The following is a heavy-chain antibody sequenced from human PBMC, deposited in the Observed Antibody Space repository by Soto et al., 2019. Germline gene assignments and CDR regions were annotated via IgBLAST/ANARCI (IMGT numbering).Heavy chain of an antibody. V-gene: IGHV3-30*18. CDR3: AKEWVYDSSGWSFDY. CDR2: ISYDGSNK. Sequence: PEGCLRLSCAASRLTFSSYGVHWVRQAPGKGLEWVAVISYDGSNKYYADSVKGRFTISRDNSKNTLYLQMNSLRAEDTAVYYCAKEWVYDSSGWSFDYWGQGT. CDR1: RLTFSSYG. J-gene: IGHJ4*02. D-gene: IGHD3-22*01.